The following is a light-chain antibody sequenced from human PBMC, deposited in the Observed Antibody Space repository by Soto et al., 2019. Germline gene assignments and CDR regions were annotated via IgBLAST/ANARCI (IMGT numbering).Light chain of an antibody. CDR2: DVS. Sequence: QPVLTQPASVSGSPGQSITISCTGTNSDIGGYDYVSWYQQHPGKAPKLLIYDVSKRPSGLSNRFSGSKSGNTASLTISGLLTEDEADYYCSSFTGSTTWVFGGGTKVTVL. V-gene: IGLV2-14*03. J-gene: IGLJ3*02. CDR3: SSFTGSTTWV. CDR1: NSDIGGYDY.